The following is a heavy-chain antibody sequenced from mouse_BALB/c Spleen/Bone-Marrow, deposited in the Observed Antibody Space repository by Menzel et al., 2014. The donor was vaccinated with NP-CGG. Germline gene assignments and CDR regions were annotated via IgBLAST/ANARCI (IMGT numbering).Heavy chain of an antibody. V-gene: IGHV5-6-3*01. D-gene: IGHD2-1*01. CDR3: ARGNYGNYVDYFDY. Sequence: EVQVAESGGGLVQPGGSLKLSCAASGFTFSSYGMPWVRQTPDKRLELVASINSNGGSTYYPGSVKGRFTISRDNAKKTLSLQMSSLKSEDTAVYYCARGNYGNYVDYFDYWGQGTTLTVSS. J-gene: IGHJ2*01. CDR2: INSNGGST. CDR1: GFTFSSYG.